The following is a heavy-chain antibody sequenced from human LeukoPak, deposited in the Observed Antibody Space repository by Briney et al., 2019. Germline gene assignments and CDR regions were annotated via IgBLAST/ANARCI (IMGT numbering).Heavy chain of an antibody. CDR1: GFTFSSYG. CDR3: ARGKNNSDFAFLDS. D-gene: IGHD1-1*01. Sequence: GGSLRLSCAASGFTFSSYGMNWVRQAPGRGLEWVSYIDSSGDNIYNADSVKGRFSISRDNAKNLLYLQMSSLRAEDTAVYYCARGKNNSDFAFLDSWGPGTLVTISS. J-gene: IGHJ4*02. CDR2: IDSSGDNI. V-gene: IGHV3-48*03.